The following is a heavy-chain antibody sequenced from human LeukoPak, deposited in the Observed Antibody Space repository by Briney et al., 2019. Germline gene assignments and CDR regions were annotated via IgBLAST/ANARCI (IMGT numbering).Heavy chain of an antibody. CDR2: IYYSGST. CDR1: GGSISSSSYY. V-gene: IGHV4-39*07. Sequence: PSETLSLTCTVSGGSISSSSYYWGWIRQPPGKGLEWIGSIYYSGSTYYNPSLKSRVTISVDTSKNQFSLKLSSVTAADTAVYCCARTGYSSGWSASSRGNDAFDIWGQGTMVAVSS. J-gene: IGHJ3*02. D-gene: IGHD6-19*01. CDR3: ARTGYSSGWSASSRGNDAFDI.